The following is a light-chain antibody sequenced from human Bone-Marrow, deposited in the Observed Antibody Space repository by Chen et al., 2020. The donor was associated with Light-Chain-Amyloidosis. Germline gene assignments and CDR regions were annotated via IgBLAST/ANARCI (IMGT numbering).Light chain of an antibody. J-gene: IGLJ1*01. CDR1: SLRSYY. CDR2: GKN. Sequence: SSELTQDPAVSVALGQTVRITCQGDSLRSYYASWYQQKPGQAPVLVIYGKNNRPSGIPDRFSGSRSGDTASLTITGAQAEDEADYYCSTRDSSGKQLGVFGTGTKVTVL. CDR3: STRDSSGKQLGV. V-gene: IGLV3-19*01.